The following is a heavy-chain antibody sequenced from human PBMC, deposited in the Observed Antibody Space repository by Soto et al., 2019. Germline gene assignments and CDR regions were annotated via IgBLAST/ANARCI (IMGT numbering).Heavy chain of an antibody. D-gene: IGHD6-13*01. J-gene: IGHJ6*02. CDR3: ARGGMAAAYYYYGMDV. Sequence: QVQLVESGGGVVQPGRSLRLSCGASGFTFSSYGTHWVRQAPGKGLEWVAVISDDGNSKDYADSVKGRFTMSRDNSKNTLYLQMNRLRADDTAVYYCARGGMAAAYYYYGMDVWGQGTTVTVSS. V-gene: IGHV3-30*03. CDR2: ISDDGNSK. CDR1: GFTFSSYG.